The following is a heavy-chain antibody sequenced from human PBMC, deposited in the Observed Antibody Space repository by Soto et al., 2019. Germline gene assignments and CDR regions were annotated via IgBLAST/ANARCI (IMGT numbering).Heavy chain of an antibody. Sequence: SETLSLTCTVSGDSVSSVGFHWAWLRRPPGKGLEWIGYIYNGGSTYYRPSLESRMHISLDATRNHYYLRLTSVTAADTAVYFCARAPVGLDTISYFDYWGQVKLVP. D-gene: IGHD3-3*01. V-gene: IGHV4-30-4*01. J-gene: IGHJ4*02. CDR3: ARAPVGLDTISYFDY. CDR2: IYNGGST. CDR1: GDSVSSVGFH.